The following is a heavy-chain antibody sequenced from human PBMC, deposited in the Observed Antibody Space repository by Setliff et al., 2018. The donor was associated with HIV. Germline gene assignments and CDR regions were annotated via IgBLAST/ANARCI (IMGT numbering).Heavy chain of an antibody. V-gene: IGHV4-61*02. CDR2: IYSNGNT. D-gene: IGHD2-8*01. CDR3: ARESPDGLDY. J-gene: IGHJ4*02. Sequence: KTSETLSLTCAVSGGSISSRSYYWSWLRQPAGKGLEWIGRIYSNGNTDYNPSLKSRATISEDTSKNQFSLKVNSVTAADTAMYFCARESPDGLDYWGQGTLVTVSS. CDR1: GGSISSRSYY.